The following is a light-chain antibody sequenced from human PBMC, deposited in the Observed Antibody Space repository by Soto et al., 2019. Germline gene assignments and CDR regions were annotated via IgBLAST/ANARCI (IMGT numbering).Light chain of an antibody. V-gene: IGKV3-15*01. Sequence: EIVMTQSPATLSVSPGEIATLSCRASQNINSDLAWYQQKPGQAPRLLIYGPSTRATAFPARFSGSGSGTDFTLTITSLQSEDSAVYYCQHYYKWPLTFGRGTKVEIK. CDR1: QNINSD. CDR3: QHYYKWPLT. J-gene: IGKJ4*01. CDR2: GPS.